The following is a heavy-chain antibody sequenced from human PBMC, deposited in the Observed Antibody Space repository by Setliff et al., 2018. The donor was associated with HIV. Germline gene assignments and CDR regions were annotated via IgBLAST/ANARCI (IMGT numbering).Heavy chain of an antibody. CDR3: VNGGSVGQFDY. Sequence: AASVKVSCKASGYTFSSYALHWVRQAPGQRLEWMGWINVAKDKTKYSQNFQGRVTISRDTSANTVYMELSSLRSEDTAEYYCVNGGSVGQFDYWGQGTLVTVSS. CDR1: GYTFSSYA. D-gene: IGHD3-16*01. CDR2: INVAKDKT. J-gene: IGHJ4*02. V-gene: IGHV1-3*01.